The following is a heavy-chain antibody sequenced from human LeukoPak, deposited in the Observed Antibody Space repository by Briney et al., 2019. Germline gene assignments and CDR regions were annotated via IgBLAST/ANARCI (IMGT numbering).Heavy chain of an antibody. CDR1: GGSFSGYY. CDR2: INHSGST. J-gene: IGHJ6*03. Sequence: SETLSLTCAVYGGSFSGYYWSWIRQPPGKGLEWIGEINHSGSTNCNPSLKSRVTISVDTSKNQFSLKLSSVTAADTAVYYCARGRGTIFGVVIIPVIYMDVWGKGTTVTVSS. D-gene: IGHD3-3*01. V-gene: IGHV4-34*01. CDR3: ARGRGTIFGVVIIPVIYMDV.